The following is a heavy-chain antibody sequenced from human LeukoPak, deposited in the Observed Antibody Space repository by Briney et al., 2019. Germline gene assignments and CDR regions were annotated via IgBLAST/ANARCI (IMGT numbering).Heavy chain of an antibody. V-gene: IGHV5-51*01. CDR3: ARHRYYDSSGVGMDV. CDR2: IYPGDPDT. J-gene: IGHJ6*02. CDR1: GYSFTSYW. D-gene: IGHD3-22*01. Sequence: GESLKISCKGSGYSFTSYWIGWVRQMPGKGLEWMGIIYPGDPDTRYSPSFQGQVTISADKSISTAYLQWSSLKASDTAMYYCARHRYYDSSGVGMDVWGQGTTVTVSS.